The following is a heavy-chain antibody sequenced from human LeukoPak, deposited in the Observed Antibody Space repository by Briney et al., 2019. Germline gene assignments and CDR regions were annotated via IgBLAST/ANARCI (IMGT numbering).Heavy chain of an antibody. V-gene: IGHV4-61*02. D-gene: IGHD2-2*02. CDR1: GGSISSGSYY. CDR3: ARRYRGPDAFDI. CDR2: IYTSGST. Sequence: TSETLSLTCTVSGGSISSGSYYWSWIRQPAGKGLEWIGRIYTSGSTNYNPSLKSRVTISVDKSKNQFSLKLSSVTAADTAVYYCARRYRGPDAFDIWGQGTMVTVSS. J-gene: IGHJ3*02.